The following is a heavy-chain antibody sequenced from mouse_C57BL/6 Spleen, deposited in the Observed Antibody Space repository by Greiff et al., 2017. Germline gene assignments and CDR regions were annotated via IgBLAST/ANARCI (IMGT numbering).Heavy chain of an antibody. CDR2: IDPANGNT. D-gene: IGHD1-1*02. CDR1: GFNIKNTY. CDR3: AISLAVAYFDY. J-gene: IGHJ2*01. V-gene: IGHV14-3*01. Sequence: VQLQQSVAELVRPGASVKLSCPASGFNIKNTYMHWVKQRPEQCLEWIGRIDPANGNTKYAPKFQGKATITADTSSNTAYLQISSLTSEDTDIYYGAISLAVAYFDYWGQGTTLTVSS.